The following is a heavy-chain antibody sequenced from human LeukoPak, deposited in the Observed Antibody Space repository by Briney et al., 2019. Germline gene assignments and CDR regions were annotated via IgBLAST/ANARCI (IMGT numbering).Heavy chain of an antibody. J-gene: IGHJ4*02. CDR3: ARSHYDISGYYYEGTPLYFDY. CDR1: GFTFSTYS. V-gene: IGHV3-21*01. Sequence: GGSLRLSCAASGFTFSTYSMNWVRQAPGKGLEWVSSISTSGNYIYYADSVKGRFTISRDNANNSLYLQMNSLRAEDTAVYYCARSHYDISGYYYEGTPLYFDYWGQGTLVTVSS. CDR2: ISTSGNYI. D-gene: IGHD3-22*01.